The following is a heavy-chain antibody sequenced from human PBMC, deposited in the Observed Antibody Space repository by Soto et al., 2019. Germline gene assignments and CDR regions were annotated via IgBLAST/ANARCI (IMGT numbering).Heavy chain of an antibody. V-gene: IGHV1-18*01. CDR3: ARLWFGDNWFDP. CDR2: ISAYNGNT. CDR1: GYTFTSYG. D-gene: IGHD3-10*01. J-gene: IGHJ5*02. Sequence: ASVKVSCKASGYTFTSYGISWVRQAPGQGLEWMGWISAYNGNTNYAQKPQGRVTMTTDTSTSTAYMELRSLRSDDTAVYYCARLWFGDNWFDPWGQGTLVTVSS.